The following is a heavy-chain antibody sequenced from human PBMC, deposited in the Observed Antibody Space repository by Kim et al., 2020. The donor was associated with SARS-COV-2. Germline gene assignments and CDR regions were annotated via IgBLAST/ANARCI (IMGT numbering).Heavy chain of an antibody. J-gene: IGHJ4*02. D-gene: IGHD5-18*01. Sequence: PSFQGQVTISADKSISTAYLQWSSRKASDTAMYYCARRRGGYSYGGDFDYWGQGTLVTVSS. CDR3: ARRRGGYSYGGDFDY. V-gene: IGHV5-51*01.